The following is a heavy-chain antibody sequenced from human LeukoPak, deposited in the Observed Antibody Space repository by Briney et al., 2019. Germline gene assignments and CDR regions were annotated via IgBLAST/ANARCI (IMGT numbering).Heavy chain of an antibody. J-gene: IGHJ4*02. Sequence: WGSLRLSCAASGFTFSSYNMNWVRQVPGKGLEWVSSISSGSSYIYYSDSVQGRFTISRDNAKNSLYLQMNSLRAEDTAVYYCARDYSGWGQGTLVTVSS. CDR2: ISSGSSYI. CDR3: ARDYSG. V-gene: IGHV3-21*01. D-gene: IGHD1-26*01. CDR1: GFTFSSYN.